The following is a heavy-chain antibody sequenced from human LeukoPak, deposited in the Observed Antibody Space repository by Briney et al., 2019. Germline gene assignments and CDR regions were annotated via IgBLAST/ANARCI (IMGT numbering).Heavy chain of an antibody. V-gene: IGHV4-59*08. CDR2: IYYSGST. CDR3: ARHGSSWSFDY. D-gene: IGHD6-13*01. Sequence: SETLSLTCTVSGGSIRTYYWSWIRQSPGKGLEWIGYIYYSGSTNYNPSLKSRVTISIDTSKNQFSLRLNSVTAADTAVYYCARHGSSWSFDYWGQGILVTVSS. J-gene: IGHJ4*02. CDR1: GGSIRTYY.